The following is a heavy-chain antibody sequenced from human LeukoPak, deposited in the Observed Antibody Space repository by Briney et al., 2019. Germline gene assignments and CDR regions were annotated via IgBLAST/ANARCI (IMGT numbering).Heavy chain of an antibody. CDR2: INSDGSST. V-gene: IGHV3-74*01. CDR3: ASFDYYDYGWFDP. D-gene: IGHD3-22*01. Sequence: GGSLRLSCAASGFTFSSYWMHWVRQAPGKGLVWVSRINSDGSSTSYADSVKGRFTISRDNAKNTLYLQMNSLRAEDTAVYYCASFDYYDYGWFDPWGQGTLVTVSS. J-gene: IGHJ5*02. CDR1: GFTFSSYW.